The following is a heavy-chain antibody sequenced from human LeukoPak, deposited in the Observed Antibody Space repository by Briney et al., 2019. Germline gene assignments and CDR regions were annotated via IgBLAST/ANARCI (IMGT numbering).Heavy chain of an antibody. D-gene: IGHD4-17*01. CDR3: ARTKVTYVPDP. J-gene: IGHJ5*02. Sequence: ASVKVSCKASGYTFTSYGVTWVRQAPGQGLEWMGWISAYNGNTNYAQKFQGRVTMTTDTSTSTAYMELRSLISDDTAVYYCARTKVTYVPDPWGQGTLVIVSS. CDR2: ISAYNGNT. CDR1: GYTFTSYG. V-gene: IGHV1-18*01.